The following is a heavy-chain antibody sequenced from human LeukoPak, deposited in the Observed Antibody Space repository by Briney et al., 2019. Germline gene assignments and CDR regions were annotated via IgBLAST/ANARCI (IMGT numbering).Heavy chain of an antibody. CDR3: ARVALGSGPNHIDI. J-gene: IGHJ3*02. CDR1: GFTFSSYW. D-gene: IGHD2-15*01. Sequence: GGSLRLSCAASGFTFSSYWMHWVRQVPGKGLVWVSRINSDGSSTIYADSVKGRFTISRDNAKNTLYLQMNSLRGEDTAVYYCARVALGSGPNHIDIWGQGTMITVSS. CDR2: INSDGSST. V-gene: IGHV3-74*01.